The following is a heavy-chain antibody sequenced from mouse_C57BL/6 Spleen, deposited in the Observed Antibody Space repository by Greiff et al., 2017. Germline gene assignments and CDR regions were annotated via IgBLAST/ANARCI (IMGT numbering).Heavy chain of an antibody. CDR3: ARSDYFTWFAY. CDR1: GYTFTSYW. J-gene: IGHJ3*01. V-gene: IGHV1-64*01. D-gene: IGHD2-4*01. CDR2: IHPNSGST. Sequence: VQLQQSGAELVKPGASVKLSCKASGYTFTSYWMHWVKQRPGQGLEWIGMIHPNSGSTNYNEKFKSKATLTVDKSSSTAYMQLSSLTSEDSAVYYCARSDYFTWFAYWGQGTLGTVSA.